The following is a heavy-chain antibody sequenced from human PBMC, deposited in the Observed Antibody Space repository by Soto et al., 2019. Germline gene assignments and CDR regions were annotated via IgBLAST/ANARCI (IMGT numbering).Heavy chain of an antibody. J-gene: IGHJ5*02. CDR2: IYYSGST. Sequence: QVQLQESGPGLVKPSQTLSLTCTVSGGSISSGDYYWSWIRQHPGKGLEWIGYIYYSGSTYYNPSLKGGGTISVDTSKNQSSLKLSSVTAADTAVYYCARWWSGSRQGFDPWGQGTLVTVSS. V-gene: IGHV4-31*03. CDR3: ARWWSGSRQGFDP. CDR1: GGSISSGDYY. D-gene: IGHD3-3*01.